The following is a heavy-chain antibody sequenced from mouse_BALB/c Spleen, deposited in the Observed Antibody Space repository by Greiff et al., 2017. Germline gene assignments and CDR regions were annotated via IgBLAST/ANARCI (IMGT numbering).Heavy chain of an antibody. J-gene: IGHJ2*01. Sequence: QVQLKESGPELVKPGASVKMSCTASGYTFTDYVISWVKQRTGQGLEWIGEIYPGSGSTYYNEKFKGKATLTADKSSNTAYMQLSSLTSEDSAVYFGAIGVLIPAYGPDYWGQGTTLTVSS. CDR3: AIGVLIPAYGPDY. CDR2: IYPGSGST. CDR1: GYTFTDYV. D-gene: IGHD1-2*01. V-gene: IGHV1-77*01.